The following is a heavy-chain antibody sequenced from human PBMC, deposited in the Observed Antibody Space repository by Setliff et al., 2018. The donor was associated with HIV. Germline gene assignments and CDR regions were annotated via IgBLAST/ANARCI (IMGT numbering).Heavy chain of an antibody. CDR3: AKNLYSSRWSPLDY. J-gene: IGHJ4*02. V-gene: IGHV3-23*01. CDR2: ISPRGVNS. CDR1: GFSFGNLA. D-gene: IGHD6-13*01. Sequence: GGSLRLSCATSGFSFGNLAMSWVRQVPGKGLEWVSSISPRGVNSYYADSVKGRFTISGDNSRNTLYLQMNSLRTEDTAVYYCAKNLYSSRWSPLDYWGQGTLVTVSS.